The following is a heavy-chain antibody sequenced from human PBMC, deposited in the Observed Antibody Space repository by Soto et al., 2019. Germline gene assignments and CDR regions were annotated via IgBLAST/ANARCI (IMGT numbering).Heavy chain of an antibody. D-gene: IGHD2-2*02. CDR2: ISSNVVTT. J-gene: IGHJ4*02. Sequence: PGGSLRLSCAASGFTFSSYAMSWVRQAPGKGLEWVSGISSNVVTTYYADSVKGRFTISRDNSKNTLYLQMNSLRAEDTAVYYCAKTRKGGRYSEDYWDQGTLVTVSS. CDR3: AKTRKGGRYSEDY. CDR1: GFTFSSYA. V-gene: IGHV3-23*01.